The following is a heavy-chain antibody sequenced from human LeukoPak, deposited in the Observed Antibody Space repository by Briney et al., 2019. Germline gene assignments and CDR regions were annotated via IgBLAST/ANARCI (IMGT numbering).Heavy chain of an antibody. CDR3: ARCRRDFYSSSCGSGLDV. V-gene: IGHV1-2*02. CDR2: INPNSGGT. Sequence: GASVKVSCKASGYTFTGYYMHWVRQAPGQGLEWMGWINPNSGGTNYAQKFQGRVTMTRDTSISTAYMNLSSLRSEDTAVYYCARCRRDFYSSSCGSGLDVWGQGTTVTVSS. D-gene: IGHD6-13*01. J-gene: IGHJ6*02. CDR1: GYTFTGYY.